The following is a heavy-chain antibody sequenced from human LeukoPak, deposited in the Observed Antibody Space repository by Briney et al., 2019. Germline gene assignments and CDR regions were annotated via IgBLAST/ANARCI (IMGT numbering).Heavy chain of an antibody. CDR3: AREERYSSSWYDHLGFDI. CDR2: ISRSSSTI. Sequence: GGSLRLSCAASGFIFSTYNMNWVRQAPGKGLEWVSSISRSSSTIYYADSVKGRFTISRDNAKNSLYLQMNSLRAEDTAVYYYAREERYSSSWYDHLGFDIWGQGTMVTVSS. D-gene: IGHD6-13*01. CDR1: GFIFSTYN. V-gene: IGHV3-48*01. J-gene: IGHJ3*02.